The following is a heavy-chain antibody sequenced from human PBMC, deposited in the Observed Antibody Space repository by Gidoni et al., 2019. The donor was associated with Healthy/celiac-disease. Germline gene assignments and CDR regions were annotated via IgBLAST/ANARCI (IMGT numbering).Heavy chain of an antibody. J-gene: IGHJ3*02. CDR2: ISSNGGST. D-gene: IGHD2-2*01. Sequence: EVQLVESGGGLVQPGGSLILSCSASGFTFSSDAMHWVRQAPGKGLEYVSAISSNGGSTYYADSVKGRFTISRDNSKNTLYLQMSSLRAEDTAVYYCAVVQAAHDAFDIWGQGTMVTVSS. CDR3: AVVQAAHDAFDI. V-gene: IGHV3-64D*09. CDR1: GFTFSSDA.